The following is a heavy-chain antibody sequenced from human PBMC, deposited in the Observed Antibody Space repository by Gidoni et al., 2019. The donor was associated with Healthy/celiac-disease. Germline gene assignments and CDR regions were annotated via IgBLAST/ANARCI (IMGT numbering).Heavy chain of an antibody. CDR2: IYYSGSN. CDR1: GGSLSSYY. Sequence: QVQLQESGPGLVKPPETLSLTCTVSGGSLSSYYWSWILQPPGKGLEWIGYIYYSGSNNYNPSLKSRVTISVDTSKSQFSLKLSSVTAADTAVFYCAGLNYYYGMDVWGQGTTVTVSS. V-gene: IGHV4-59*01. CDR3: AGLNYYYGMDV. J-gene: IGHJ6*02.